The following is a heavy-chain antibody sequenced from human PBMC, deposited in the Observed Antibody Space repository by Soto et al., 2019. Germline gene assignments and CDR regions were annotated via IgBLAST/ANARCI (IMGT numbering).Heavy chain of an antibody. V-gene: IGHV1-2*02. D-gene: IGHD2-21*02. CDR1: GGTFSSYA. J-gene: IGHJ4*02. Sequence: QVQLVQSGAEVKKPGSSVKVSCKASGGTFSSYAISWVRQAPGQGLEWMGWVNPRSGDTNYAQKFQGRVTMTRDTSISTAYMELSSLRSDDTAVFYCARQLAYCGGDCFTEPIEYWGQGTLVTVSS. CDR3: ARQLAYCGGDCFTEPIEY. CDR2: VNPRSGDT.